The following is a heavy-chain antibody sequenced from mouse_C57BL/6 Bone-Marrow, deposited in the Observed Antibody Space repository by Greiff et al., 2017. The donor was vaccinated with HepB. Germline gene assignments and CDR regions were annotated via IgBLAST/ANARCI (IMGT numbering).Heavy chain of an antibody. CDR3: ARWAPYYFDY. V-gene: IGHV1-64*01. CDR2: IHPNSGST. CDR1: GYTFTSYW. Sequence: VQLQQPGAELVKPGASVKLSCKASGYTFTSYWMHWVKQRPGQGLEWIGMIHPNSGSTNYNEKFKSKATLTIDKSSSTAYMQLSSLTSEDSAVYYCARWAPYYFDYGGQGTTLTVSS. J-gene: IGHJ2*01. D-gene: IGHD3-1*01.